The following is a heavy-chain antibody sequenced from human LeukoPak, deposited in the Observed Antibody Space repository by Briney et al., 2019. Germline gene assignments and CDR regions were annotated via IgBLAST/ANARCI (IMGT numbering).Heavy chain of an antibody. CDR1: GFTFSSYV. J-gene: IGHJ4*02. V-gene: IGHV3-30*04. D-gene: IGHD2/OR15-2a*01. CDR2: ISYDGSNE. CDR3: TRKGSQWDFLVDY. Sequence: GRSLRLSCAASGFTFSSYVMHWVRQAPGKGLEWVAIISYDGSNEYYADSVKGRFTISRDNSKNTLYLQMDSLTAEDTAVYYCTRKGSQWDFLVDYWGQGTRVAVSP.